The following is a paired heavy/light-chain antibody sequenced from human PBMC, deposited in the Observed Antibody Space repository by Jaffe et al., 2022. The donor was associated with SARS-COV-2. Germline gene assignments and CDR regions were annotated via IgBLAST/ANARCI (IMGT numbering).Light chain of an antibody. CDR1: QSISIY. Sequence: DIQMTQSPSSLSASVGDRVTITCRTSQSISIYLNWYQQKSGKAPKLLIYAASSLQGGVPSRFSGSGSGTDFTLTISSLQPEDFATYYCQQTYSSPLTFGGGTKVEIK. J-gene: IGKJ4*01. CDR3: QQTYSSPLT. V-gene: IGKV1-39*01. CDR2: AAS.
Heavy chain of an antibody. D-gene: IGHD3-16*01. V-gene: IGHV3-7*03. CDR1: GFTFSSYW. J-gene: IGHJ4*02. Sequence: EVQLVESGGGLVQPGGSLRLSCAASGFTFSSYWMTWVRQAPGKGLEWVANINQDGSEKYYVDSVKGRFTISRDNAKNSLYLQMNSLRAEDTAVYYCARGGATPGGRLGYWGQGTLVTVSS. CDR2: INQDGSEK. CDR3: ARGGATPGGRLGY.